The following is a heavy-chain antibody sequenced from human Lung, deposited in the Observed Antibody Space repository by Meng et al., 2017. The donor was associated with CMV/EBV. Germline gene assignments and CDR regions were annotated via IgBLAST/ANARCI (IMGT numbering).Heavy chain of an antibody. CDR1: GGSISSYY. V-gene: IGHV4-59*01. D-gene: IGHD3-3*01. Sequence: GSXRLSXTVSGGSISSYYWSWIRQPPGKGLEWIGYIYYSGSTNYNPSLKSRVTISVDTSKNQFSLKLSSVTAADTAVYYCARGGYYDFWSGYSYYYYYGMDVWGQGTXVTVSS. CDR2: IYYSGST. J-gene: IGHJ6*02. CDR3: ARGGYYDFWSGYSYYYYYGMDV.